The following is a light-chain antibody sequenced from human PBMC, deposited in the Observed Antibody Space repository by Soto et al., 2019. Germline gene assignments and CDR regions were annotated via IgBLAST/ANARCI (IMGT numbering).Light chain of an antibody. CDR1: QSAISN. J-gene: IGKJ1*01. Sequence: EIVMTQSPATLSVSPGERVTLSCRASQSAISNLAWYQQKPGQTPRLLIYDASTRATGIPSRFSGSGSGTEFTLTISSLQPDDFATYYCQHYNSYSEAFGQGTKVDIK. CDR2: DAS. CDR3: QHYNSYSEA. V-gene: IGKV3D-15*01.